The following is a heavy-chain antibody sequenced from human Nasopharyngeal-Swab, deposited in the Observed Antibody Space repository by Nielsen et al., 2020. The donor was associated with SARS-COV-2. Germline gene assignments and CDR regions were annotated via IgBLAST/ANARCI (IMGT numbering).Heavy chain of an antibody. CDR1: GFTFRNYA. CDR2: ISNGGGTT. V-gene: IGHV3-23*01. D-gene: IGHD3-10*01. CDR3: KVRGDGMDV. Sequence: GESLKISCAASGFTFRNYAMSWVRQAPGKGLEWVSGISNGGGTTHNADSVRGRFTISRDNSKNTLYLQMNSLKTEDTAVYYCKVRGDGMDVWGQGTTVTVSS. J-gene: IGHJ6*02.